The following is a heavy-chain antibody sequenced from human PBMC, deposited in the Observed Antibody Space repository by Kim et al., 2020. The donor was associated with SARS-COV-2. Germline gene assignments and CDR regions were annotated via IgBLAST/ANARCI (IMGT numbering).Heavy chain of an antibody. V-gene: IGHV3-23*01. J-gene: IGHJ4*02. D-gene: IGHD5-12*01. CDR1: GFTFSSYA. CDR3: AKAPDGYNYFLVGTTFDY. CDR2: ISGSGGST. Sequence: GGSLRLSCAASGFTFSSYAMSWVRQAPGKGLEWVSAISGSGGSTYYADSVKGRFTISRDNSKNTLYLQMNSLRAEDTAVYYCAKAPDGYNYFLVGTTFDYWGQGTLVTVSS.